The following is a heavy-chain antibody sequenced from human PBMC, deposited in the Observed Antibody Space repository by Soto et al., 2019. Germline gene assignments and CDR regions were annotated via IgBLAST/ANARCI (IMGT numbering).Heavy chain of an antibody. J-gene: IGHJ4*02. Sequence: QEQLVQSWAEVKKPGSSVKVSCKASGGTFSSYAINWVRQAPGQGLEWMGGIIRIFGTANYAQKFQGRVTSTADEFTSTAYMELSSLRSEDTAVYYCETQDDYQGAFDYWGQGTLVTVSS. CDR1: GGTFSSYA. D-gene: IGHD3-16*01. CDR3: ETQDDYQGAFDY. CDR2: IIRIFGTA. V-gene: IGHV1-69*01.